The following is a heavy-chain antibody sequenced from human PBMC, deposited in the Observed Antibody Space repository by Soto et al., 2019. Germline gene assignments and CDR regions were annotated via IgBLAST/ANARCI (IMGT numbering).Heavy chain of an antibody. CDR3: SRIAPDYFDVWTGKSINFDY. J-gene: IGHJ4*02. D-gene: IGHD3-3*01. CDR2: IFSDAAN. Sequence: QVTLKESGPVLVKPTETLTLTCTVSGFSLWNTRVGVAWIRQPPGTALEWLAHIFSDAANSYNTSLRSRLTISKETSKSQVVLTMTNMDPVDTATSFWSRIAPDYFDVWTGKSINFDYLGQGTLVTVPS. CDR1: GFSLWNTRVG. V-gene: IGHV2-26*01.